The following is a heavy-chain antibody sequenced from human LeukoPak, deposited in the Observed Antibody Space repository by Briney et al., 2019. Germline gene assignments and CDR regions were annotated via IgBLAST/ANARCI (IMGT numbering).Heavy chain of an antibody. CDR1: GGSISSGSYY. V-gene: IGHV4-61*02. CDR3: GRDAGRSGYPS. CDR2: IYTSGST. D-gene: IGHD3-22*01. J-gene: IGHJ5*02. Sequence: PSETLSLTCTVSGGSISSGSYYWSWIRQPAGKGLEWIGRIYTSGSTNYNPSLKSRVTISVDTSKNQFSLKLSSVTAADNAASYCGRDAGRSGYPSWGQGTLVHVSS.